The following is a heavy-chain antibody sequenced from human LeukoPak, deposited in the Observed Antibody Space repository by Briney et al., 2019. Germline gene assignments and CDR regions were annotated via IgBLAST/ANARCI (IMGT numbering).Heavy chain of an antibody. D-gene: IGHD5-18*01. J-gene: IGHJ4*02. Sequence: ASVKVSCKASGYTFTSYGFNWVRQATGQGLEWMGWMNSDNGNTGFAQKFQGRLTTTRNTSISTAYMELSSLSSEDTAVYYCARGGDAAMIKHWGQGTLVTVSS. CDR1: GYTFTSYG. CDR3: ARGGDAAMIKH. CDR2: MNSDNGNT. V-gene: IGHV1-8*01.